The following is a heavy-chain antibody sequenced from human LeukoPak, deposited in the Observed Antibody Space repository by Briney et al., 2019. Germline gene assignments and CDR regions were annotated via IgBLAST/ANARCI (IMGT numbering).Heavy chain of an antibody. Sequence: GGPLRLSCAASGHIFSSYAMSWARQARGKGVEWVPDISGSGGSTYYAASVKCRFTISRANSKNTLYLQMNSLRAEDTAVYYCAEYRESFVVVPAAVDYWGQGTLVTVSS. CDR1: GHIFSSYA. J-gene: IGHJ4*02. CDR2: ISGSGGST. D-gene: IGHD2-2*01. V-gene: IGHV3-23*01. CDR3: AEYRESFVVVPAAVDY.